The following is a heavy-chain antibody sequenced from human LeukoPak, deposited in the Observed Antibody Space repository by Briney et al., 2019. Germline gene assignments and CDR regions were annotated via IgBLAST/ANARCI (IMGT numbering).Heavy chain of an antibody. D-gene: IGHD6-13*01. J-gene: IGHJ4*02. CDR3: GLEEQQQSVDY. Sequence: PGGSLRPSCAASGFIFNHYWMTWVRHTPGKGLECVASIKPDGSENYYVDSVKGRFTISRDNSKNTLYLQMNSLRAEDTAVYYCGLEEQQQSVDYWGQGTLVTVSS. CDR1: GFIFNHYW. V-gene: IGHV3-7*01. CDR2: IKPDGSEN.